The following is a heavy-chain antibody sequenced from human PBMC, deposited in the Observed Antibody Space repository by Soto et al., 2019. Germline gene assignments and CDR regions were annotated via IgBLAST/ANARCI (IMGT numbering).Heavy chain of an antibody. V-gene: IGHV2-5*01. CDR2: VYWHDDN. J-gene: IGHJ5*01. CDR1: GFSLTNTGGT. CDR3: AHSHFEIFTGPFDS. D-gene: IGHD3-9*01. Sequence: DPPLVNPTPPRTLTCTFSGFSLTNTGGTVGWIRQPPGKALEWLALVYWHDDNRYNPSLRNRLTIAKHTSKTRVLHTLANVGPVDTATYYCAHSHFEIFTGPFDSWGRGTLVTVSS.